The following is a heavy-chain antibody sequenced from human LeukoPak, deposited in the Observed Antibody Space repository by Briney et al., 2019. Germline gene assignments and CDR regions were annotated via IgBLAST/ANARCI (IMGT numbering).Heavy chain of an antibody. CDR2: INHSGST. J-gene: IGHJ6*03. D-gene: IGHD5-24*01. Sequence: PSETLSLTCAVYGGSFSGYYWSWIRQPPGKGLEWIGEINHSGSTNYNPSLKSRVTISVDTSKNQFSLKLSSVTAADTAVYYCARVRDGYNGYYYYYYMDVWGKGTTVTISS. V-gene: IGHV4-34*01. CDR1: GGSFSGYY. CDR3: ARVRDGYNGYYYYYYMDV.